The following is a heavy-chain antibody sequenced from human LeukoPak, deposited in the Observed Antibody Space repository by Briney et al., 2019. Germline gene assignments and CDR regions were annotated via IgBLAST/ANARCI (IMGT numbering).Heavy chain of an antibody. J-gene: IGHJ5*02. V-gene: IGHV4-31*03. Sequence: SETLSLTCTVSGGFISSGGHYWTWIRQRPGKGLEYIRYIYYSGSTYYNPSLGSRIAISIDTSNNRFSLDLTSVTAADTAVYYCSLGTGPFDPWGQGIMVTVSS. CDR1: GGFISSGGHY. CDR2: IYYSGST. D-gene: IGHD7-27*01. CDR3: SLGTGPFDP.